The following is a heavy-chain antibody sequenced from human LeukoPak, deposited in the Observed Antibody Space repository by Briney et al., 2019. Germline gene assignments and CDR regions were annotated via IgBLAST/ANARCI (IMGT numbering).Heavy chain of an antibody. J-gene: IGHJ3*02. V-gene: IGHV5-51*01. CDR1: GYSFISYW. CDR3: ARQTVYYGSGSYLYAFDI. D-gene: IGHD3-10*01. CDR2: IYPGDSDT. Sequence: GESLKISCKGSGYSFISYWIGWVRQMPGKGLECMGIIYPGDSDTRYSPSFQGQVTISADKSISTAYLQWSSLKASDTAMYYCARQTVYYGSGSYLYAFDIWGQGTMVTVSS.